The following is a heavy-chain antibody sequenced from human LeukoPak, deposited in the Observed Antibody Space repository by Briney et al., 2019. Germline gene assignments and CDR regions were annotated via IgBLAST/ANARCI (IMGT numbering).Heavy chain of an antibody. J-gene: IGHJ3*01. Sequence: QPGRSLRLSCAASGFTFSSFAIHWVRQAPGKGLEWVAVISDDGSNTYYAYSVKGRFTISRDNSKNTVYLQMNSLRAEDTAVYYCAKDQRRSTWNYGDALDFWGQGTMVTVSS. D-gene: IGHD1-7*01. CDR3: AKDQRRSTWNYGDALDF. V-gene: IGHV3-30*01. CDR2: ISDDGSNT. CDR1: GFTFSSFA.